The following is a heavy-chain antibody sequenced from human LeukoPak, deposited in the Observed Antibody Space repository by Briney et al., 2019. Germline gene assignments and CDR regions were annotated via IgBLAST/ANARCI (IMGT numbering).Heavy chain of an antibody. Sequence: GGSLRLSCAASGFTFSGSTMHWVRQASGKGLEWVGHIRSKANAYATAYGASVKGRFTISRDDSKDAAYLQMNSLKIEDTAVYYCGGTVGGTADYWGQGTLVTVSS. V-gene: IGHV3-73*01. CDR2: IRSKANAYAT. CDR1: GFTFSGST. CDR3: GGTVGGTADY. J-gene: IGHJ4*02. D-gene: IGHD6-19*01.